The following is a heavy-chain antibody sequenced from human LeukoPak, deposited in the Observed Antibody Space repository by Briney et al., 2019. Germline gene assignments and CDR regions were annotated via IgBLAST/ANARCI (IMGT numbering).Heavy chain of an antibody. J-gene: IGHJ6*02. Sequence: GGSLRLSCAASGFTFDDYGMSWVRQAPGKGLEWVSAISGSGGSTYYADSVKGRFTISRDNSKNTLYLQMNSLRAEDTAVYYCAKSIAARPLYYYGMDVWGQGTTVTVSS. D-gene: IGHD6-6*01. CDR1: GFTFDDYG. CDR2: ISGSGGST. CDR3: AKSIAARPLYYYGMDV. V-gene: IGHV3-23*01.